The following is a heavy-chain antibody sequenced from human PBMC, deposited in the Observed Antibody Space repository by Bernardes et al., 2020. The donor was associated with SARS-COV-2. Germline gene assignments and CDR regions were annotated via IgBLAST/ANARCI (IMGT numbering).Heavy chain of an antibody. J-gene: IGHJ6*02. CDR3: ARQHYYYGMDV. V-gene: IGHV4-59*08. CDR1: GVPIRSSY. CDR2: IHYSGRT. Sequence: TCTVSGVPIRSSYWSWIRQRPGPGLAWIGYIHYSGRTHYNPSLKSRVTISVDTPKNQFSLKLSSVTAADTAVYYCARQHYYYGMDVGGQGTTVTDSS.